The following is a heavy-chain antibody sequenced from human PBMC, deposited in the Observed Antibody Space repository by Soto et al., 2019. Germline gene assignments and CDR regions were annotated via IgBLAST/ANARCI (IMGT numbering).Heavy chain of an antibody. CDR1: CGTISRGGYY. CDR2: IYYSRST. D-gene: IGHD3-10*01. V-gene: IGHV4-31*03. J-gene: IGHJ4*02. Sequence: PSETLSLTCTVSCGTISRGGYYWSWIRQHPGKGRVWIKYIYYSRSTIYNPLLKSRVTRSVDTSKNQFSLKLRSVTAADTALYYCTRSITLWFGGTLDYWGQGTRVTVS. CDR3: TRSITLWFGGTLDY.